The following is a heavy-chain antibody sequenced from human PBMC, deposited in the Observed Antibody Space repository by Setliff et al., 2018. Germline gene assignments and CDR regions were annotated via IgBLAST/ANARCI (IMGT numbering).Heavy chain of an antibody. J-gene: IGHJ4*02. CDR3: DRLVRYGTSTSCQRTSGYDF. D-gene: IGHD2-8*01. V-gene: IGHV1-18*01. CDR2: LSPYTGRT. Sequence: AAKVSCQTPSYTFSGFAIAWVRQAPGQGLEWMGWLSPYTGRTLVAPRFQDRVILTTDTTTNAAYLDLRSQRYDDTAVYNCDRLVRYGTSTSCQRTSGYDFWGQGTLVTVSS. CDR1: SYTFSGFA.